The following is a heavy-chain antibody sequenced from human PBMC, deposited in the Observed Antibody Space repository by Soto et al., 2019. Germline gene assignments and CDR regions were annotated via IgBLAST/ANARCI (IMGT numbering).Heavy chain of an antibody. D-gene: IGHD2-15*01. V-gene: IGHV3-33*01. CDR2: IWYDGSNK. CDR3: IRDVLTVSAFLLNRSSDL. J-gene: IGHJ2*01. Sequence: KGLEWVAVIWYDGSNKYYADSVKGRFTISRDNSKDTLYLQMNSLRAEFTAAYYGIRDVLTVSAFLLNRSSDL.